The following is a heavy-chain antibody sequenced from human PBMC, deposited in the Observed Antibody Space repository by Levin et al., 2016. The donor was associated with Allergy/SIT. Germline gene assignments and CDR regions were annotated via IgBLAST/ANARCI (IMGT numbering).Heavy chain of an antibody. CDR2: ISWNSGSI. CDR1: GFTFDDYA. D-gene: IGHD5-12*01. CDR3: AKSVVSGYDPPSHFEY. V-gene: IGHV3-9*01. Sequence: GGSLRLSCAASGFTFDDYAMHWVRQAPGKGLEWVSGISWNSGSIGYADSVKGRFTISRDNAKNSLYLQMNSLRAEDTALYYCAKSVVSGYDPPSHFEYWGQGTLVTVSS. J-gene: IGHJ4*02.